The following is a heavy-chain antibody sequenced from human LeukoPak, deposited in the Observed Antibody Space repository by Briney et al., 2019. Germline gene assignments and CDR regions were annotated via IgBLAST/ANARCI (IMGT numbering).Heavy chain of an antibody. CDR2: ISSSSSYI. V-gene: IGHV3-21*01. CDR1: GFTFRSYS. J-gene: IGHJ6*03. CDR3: ASVFHYYDSSGYTPGGYYYYYMDV. Sequence: GGSLRLSCAASGFTFRSYSMNWVRQAPGKGLEWVSSISSSSSYIYHPDSVKGRFTISRDNAKNSLYLQMNSLRAEDTAVYYCASVFHYYDSSGYTPGGYYYYYMDVWGKGTTVTVSS. D-gene: IGHD3-22*01.